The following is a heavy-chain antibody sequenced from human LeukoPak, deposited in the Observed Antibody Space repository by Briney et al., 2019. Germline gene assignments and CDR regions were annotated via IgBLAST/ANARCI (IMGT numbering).Heavy chain of an antibody. CDR1: GFTFSSYG. J-gene: IGHJ4*02. Sequence: GGTLRLSCAASGFTFSSYGMNWVRQAPGKGLEWVSTIRNSGSSTSYADSVKGRFTISRDNSKNTLYLPLNSLRADDTALYYCAKQSHDYGGYMDFWGQGTLVTVSS. D-gene: IGHD4-17*01. CDR3: AKQSHDYGGYMDF. CDR2: IRNSGSST. V-gene: IGHV3-23*01.